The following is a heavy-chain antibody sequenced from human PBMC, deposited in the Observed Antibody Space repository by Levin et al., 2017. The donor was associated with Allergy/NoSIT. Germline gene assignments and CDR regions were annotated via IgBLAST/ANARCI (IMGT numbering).Heavy chain of an antibody. V-gene: IGHV6-1*01. CDR3: ARVARTYYDFWSGYPSKYYGMDV. J-gene: IGHJ6*02. CDR2: TYYRSKWYN. Sequence: PSETLSLTCAISGDSVSSNSAAWNWIRQSPSRGLEWLGRTYYRSKWYNDYAVSVKSRITINPDTSKNQFSLQLNSVTPEDTAVYYCARVARTYYDFWSGYPSKYYGMDVWGQGTTVTVSS. CDR1: GDSVSSNSAA. D-gene: IGHD3-3*01.